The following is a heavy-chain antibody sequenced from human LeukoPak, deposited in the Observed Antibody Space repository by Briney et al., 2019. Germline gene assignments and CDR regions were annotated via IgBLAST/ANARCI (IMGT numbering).Heavy chain of an antibody. Sequence: GGSLRLSCAASGFTFITYWMSWVRQAPGKGLEWVASIKDDGSEKYYVDSVKGRFTISRDNTKNSLYLQMNSLRAEDTAVYFCARGGGAFDIWGQGTMVTVSS. CDR1: GFTFITYW. D-gene: IGHD5-12*01. V-gene: IGHV3-7*01. CDR2: IKDDGSEK. CDR3: ARGGGAFDI. J-gene: IGHJ3*02.